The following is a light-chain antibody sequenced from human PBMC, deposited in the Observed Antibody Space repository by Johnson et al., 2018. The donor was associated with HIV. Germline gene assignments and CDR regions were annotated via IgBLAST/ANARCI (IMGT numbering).Light chain of an antibody. CDR3: GTWHSSLSTGGV. V-gene: IGLV1-51*02. Sequence: QSVLTQPPSVSAAPGQKVTISCSGSSSNIGSTSVSWYQQLPGTAPKLLIYENNKRPSGITDRFSGSKSGTSATLAITGLQTGDEADYYCGTWHSSLSTGGVFGSGTKVTVL. CDR1: SSNIGSTS. J-gene: IGLJ1*01. CDR2: ENN.